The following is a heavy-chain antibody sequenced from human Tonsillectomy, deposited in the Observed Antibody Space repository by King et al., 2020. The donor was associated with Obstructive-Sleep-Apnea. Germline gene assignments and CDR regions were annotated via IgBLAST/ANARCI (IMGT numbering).Heavy chain of an antibody. CDR2: ISYDGSNK. D-gene: IGHD3-10*01. Sequence: VQLVESGGGVVQPGRSLRLSCAASGFTFSSYGMHWVRQAPGKGLEWVAVISYDGSNKYYADSVKGRFTISRDNSKNTLYLQMNSLRAEETAVYYCAKDGSMVRGVSPPRNWGQGTLVTVSS. V-gene: IGHV3-30*18. J-gene: IGHJ4*02. CDR3: AKDGSMVRGVSPPRN. CDR1: GFTFSSYG.